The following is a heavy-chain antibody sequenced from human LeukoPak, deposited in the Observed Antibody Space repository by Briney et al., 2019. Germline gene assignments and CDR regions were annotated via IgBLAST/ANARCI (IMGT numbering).Heavy chain of an antibody. CDR3: ARSSGSYTLDY. J-gene: IGHJ4*02. CDR2: IYTSGST. Sequence: SQTLSLTCNVSGGSISSGSYYWRWIRQPAGKGLEWIGRIYTSGSTNYNPSLKSRVTISVDTSKNQFSLKLSSVTAADTAVYYCARSSGSYTLDYWGQGTLVTVSS. D-gene: IGHD1-26*01. V-gene: IGHV4-61*02. CDR1: GGSISSGSYY.